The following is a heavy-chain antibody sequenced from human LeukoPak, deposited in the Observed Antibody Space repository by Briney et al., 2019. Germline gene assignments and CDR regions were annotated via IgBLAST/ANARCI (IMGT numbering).Heavy chain of an antibody. CDR3: CSSMSSSWTFDY. Sequence: PGGSLRLSCAASGFTFSNYGMHWVRQAPGKGLEWVAVISYDGSNKYYADSVKGRFTISRDNSKNTLYLQMNSLRAEDTAVYYRCSSMSSSWTFDYWGQGTLVTVSS. J-gene: IGHJ4*02. CDR2: ISYDGSNK. D-gene: IGHD6-13*01. V-gene: IGHV3-30*03. CDR1: GFTFSNYG.